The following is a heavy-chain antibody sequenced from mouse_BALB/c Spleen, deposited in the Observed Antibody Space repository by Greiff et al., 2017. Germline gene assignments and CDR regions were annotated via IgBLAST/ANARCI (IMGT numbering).Heavy chain of an antibody. V-gene: IGHV5-6-3*01. CDR3: ARGAYGSSYAMDY. CDR1: GFTFSSYG. D-gene: IGHD1-1*01. Sequence: DVMLVESGGGLVQPGGSLKLSCAASGFTFSSYGMSWVRQTPDKRLELVATINSNGGSTYYPDSVKGRFTISRDNAKNTLYLQMSSLKSEDTAMYYCARGAYGSSYAMDYWGQGTSVTVSS. J-gene: IGHJ4*01. CDR2: INSNGGST.